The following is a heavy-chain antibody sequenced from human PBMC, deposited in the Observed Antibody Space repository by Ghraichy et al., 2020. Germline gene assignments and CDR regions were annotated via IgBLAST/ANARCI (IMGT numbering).Heavy chain of an antibody. CDR1: GGSVSGAGLH. CDR3: ARGLDAYKTGY. CDR2: IYNSETT. J-gene: IGHJ4*02. Sequence: SETLSLTCTVSGGSVSGAGLHWSWIRQNPGRGLEWIGYIYNSETTQYNPSLRSRVTISVDTSKNVVSLNLNSVTAADTAVYYCARGLDAYKTGYWGQGTLVTVSS. V-gene: IGHV4-31*03. D-gene: IGHD5-24*01.